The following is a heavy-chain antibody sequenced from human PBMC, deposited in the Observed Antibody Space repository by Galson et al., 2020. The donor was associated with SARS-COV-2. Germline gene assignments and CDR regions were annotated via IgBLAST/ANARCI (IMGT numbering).Heavy chain of an antibody. Sequence: SETLSLTCTVSGYSISSGYFWGWIRQPPGKGLEWMGSIYHSGSTYYNPSLKSRVTISVDTYTNQCSLKLSSVTAADTAVYYCATYSVVVVATTHLRVDDWGQGTLVTVSS. CDR3: ATYSVVVVATTHLRVDD. CDR2: IYHSGST. V-gene: IGHV4-38-2*02. CDR1: GYSISSGYF. D-gene: IGHD2-15*01. J-gene: IGHJ4*02.